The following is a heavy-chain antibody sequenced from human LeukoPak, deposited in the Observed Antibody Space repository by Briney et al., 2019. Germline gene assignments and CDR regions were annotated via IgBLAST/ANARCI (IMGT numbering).Heavy chain of an antibody. CDR2: IISSGSTI. D-gene: IGHD6-13*01. V-gene: IGHV3-11*01. CDR1: GFTFSHYY. J-gene: IGHJ4*02. Sequence: GGSLRLSCPAPGFTFSHYYMNWIRQAPGKGLKWVSYIISSGSTICYADFVKGRFNISRDNAKNSLYLQMNSLRAEDTAVYYCARGDVPYSSSWYLVDYWGQGTLVTVSS. CDR3: ARGDVPYSSSWYLVDY.